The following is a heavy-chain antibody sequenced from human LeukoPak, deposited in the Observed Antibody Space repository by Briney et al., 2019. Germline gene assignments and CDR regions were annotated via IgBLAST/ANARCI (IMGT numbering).Heavy chain of an antibody. CDR2: ISYDGSNK. V-gene: IGHV3-30-3*01. J-gene: IGHJ3*02. Sequence: PGRSLRLSCAASGFTFSSYAMHWVRQAPGKGLEWVAVISYDGSNKYYADSVKGRFTISRDNSKNTLYLQMNSLRAEDTAVYYCARGTHYYDSSGYNIWGQGTMVTVSS. CDR3: ARGTHYYDSSGYNI. CDR1: GFTFSSYA. D-gene: IGHD3-22*01.